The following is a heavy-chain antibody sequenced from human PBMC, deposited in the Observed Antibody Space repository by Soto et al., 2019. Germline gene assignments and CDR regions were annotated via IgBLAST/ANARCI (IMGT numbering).Heavy chain of an antibody. CDR3: ARAHSRYWGPLYYFDY. CDR1: GYTFTSYA. Sequence: ASVKVSCKASGYTFTSYAMHWVRQAPGQRLEWMGWINAGNGNTKYSQKFQGRVTITRDTSASTAYMELSSLRSEDTAVYYCARAHSRYWGPLYYFDYWGQGTLVTVSS. D-gene: IGHD2-8*02. J-gene: IGHJ4*02. CDR2: INAGNGNT. V-gene: IGHV1-3*01.